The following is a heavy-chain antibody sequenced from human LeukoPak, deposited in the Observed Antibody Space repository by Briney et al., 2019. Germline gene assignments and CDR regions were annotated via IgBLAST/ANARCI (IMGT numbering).Heavy chain of an antibody. CDR1: GYTFTGYY. V-gene: IGHV1-2*02. CDR3: SRDGRTGGYYYYGMDV. CDR2: INPNSDGI. J-gene: IGHJ6*02. D-gene: IGHD2-8*02. Sequence: ASVTVSCKASGYTFTGYYMHWVRQAPAQGLEWMGWINPNSDGINNAQKFQGRVTMTRDTSISTAYMELSRLRSDDTAVYFCSRDGRTGGYYYYGMDVWGQGTTVTVSS.